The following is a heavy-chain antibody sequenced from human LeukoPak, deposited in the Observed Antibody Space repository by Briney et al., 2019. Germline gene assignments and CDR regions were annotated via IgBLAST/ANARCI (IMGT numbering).Heavy chain of an antibody. D-gene: IGHD1-26*01. CDR1: GFTFSSYS. CDR3: AAIVGATTEPFDY. J-gene: IGHJ4*02. V-gene: IGHV3-21*01. Sequence: GGSLRLSWAASGFTFSSYSMNWVRQAPGKGLEWVSSISSSSSYIYYADSVKGRFTISRDNAKNSLYLQMNSLRAEDTAVYYCAAIVGATTEPFDYWGQGTLVTVSS. CDR2: ISSSSSYI.